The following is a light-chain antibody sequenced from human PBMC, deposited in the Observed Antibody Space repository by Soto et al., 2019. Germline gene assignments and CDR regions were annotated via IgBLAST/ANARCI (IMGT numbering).Light chain of an antibody. J-gene: IGKJ4*01. V-gene: IGKV3-11*01. CDR1: QSVSSY. CDR2: DAS. Sequence: EIVLTQSPATLSLSPGERATLSCRASQSVSSYLAWYQQKPGQAPRLLIYDASNSATGIPARFSGSGSGTDFTLTIIILEPEYFAFYYCQQRSNWPLSFGGGTKLEIK. CDR3: QQRSNWPLS.